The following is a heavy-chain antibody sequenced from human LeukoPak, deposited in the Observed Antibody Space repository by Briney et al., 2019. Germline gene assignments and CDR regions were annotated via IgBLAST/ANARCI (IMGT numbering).Heavy chain of an antibody. V-gene: IGHV4-59*08. CDR2: ISWTGNT. Sequence: SETLSLTCAVSGGSIIPYYWSWIRQPPGKGLEWIAYISWTGNTNYTPSLKSRLTISVDTSKNQFSLTLSSVTAADTAVYYCARHFSGIHGSGALYDQWGQGTLVTVSS. CDR1: GGSIIPYY. J-gene: IGHJ4*02. D-gene: IGHD3-10*01. CDR3: ARHFSGIHGSGALYDQ.